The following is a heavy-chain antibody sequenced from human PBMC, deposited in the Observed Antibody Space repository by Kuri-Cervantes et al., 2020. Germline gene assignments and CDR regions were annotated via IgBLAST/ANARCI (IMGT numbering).Heavy chain of an antibody. CDR2: MNPNSGNT. Sequence: ASVKVSCKASGYTFTSYDIYWVRQATGQGLEWMGWMNPNSGNTANAQKFQARLIMTRDSSISTAYMELSSLRSEDTAVYYCARAPRVSSGRDGPYYYYMDVWGKGTTVTVSS. J-gene: IGHJ6*03. CDR1: GYTFTSYD. CDR3: ARAPRVSSGRDGPYYYYMDV. V-gene: IGHV1-8*01. D-gene: IGHD6-19*01.